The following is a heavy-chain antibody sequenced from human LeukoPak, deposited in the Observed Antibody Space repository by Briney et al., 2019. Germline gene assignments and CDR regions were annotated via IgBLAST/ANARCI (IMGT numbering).Heavy chain of an antibody. CDR2: ISGSDSST. CDR1: GFTVSSSA. J-gene: IGHJ4*02. V-gene: IGHV3-23*01. Sequence: PGGSLRLSCAASGFTVSSSAMSWVRQAPGKGLELVSTISGSDSSTYYADSVKGRFTISRDNSKNTLYLQMNSLRAEDTAVYYCARLREIPVFGVVTKSTSYFDYWGQGTLVTVSS. CDR3: ARLREIPVFGVVTKSTSYFDY. D-gene: IGHD3-3*01.